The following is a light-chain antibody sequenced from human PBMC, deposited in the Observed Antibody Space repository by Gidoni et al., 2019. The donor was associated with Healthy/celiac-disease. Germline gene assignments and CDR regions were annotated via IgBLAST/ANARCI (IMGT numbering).Light chain of an antibody. J-gene: IGLJ3*02. CDR2: EVS. CDR1: SSDVGGYNY. Sequence: QSALTQPPSASGSPGQSVTISCTGTSSDVGGYNYVSWYQQHPGKAPKLMIYEVSKRPSGVPDRFSGSKSGNTASLTVSGLQAEDEADYYCSPYAGSNLRVFGGGTKLTVL. CDR3: SPYAGSNLRV. V-gene: IGLV2-8*01.